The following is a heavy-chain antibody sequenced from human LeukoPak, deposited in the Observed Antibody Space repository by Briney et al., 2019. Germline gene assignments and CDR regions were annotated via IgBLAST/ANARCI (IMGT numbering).Heavy chain of an antibody. Sequence: SETLSLTCTVSGGSISSYYWSWIRQPPGKGLEWIGYIYYSGSTNYNPSLKSRVTISVDTSKNQFSLKLSSVTAADTAVYYCARGSYGSGSYSWGQGTLVTVSS. D-gene: IGHD3-10*01. J-gene: IGHJ5*02. CDR1: GGSISSYY. CDR2: IYYSGST. V-gene: IGHV4-59*12. CDR3: ARGSYGSGSYS.